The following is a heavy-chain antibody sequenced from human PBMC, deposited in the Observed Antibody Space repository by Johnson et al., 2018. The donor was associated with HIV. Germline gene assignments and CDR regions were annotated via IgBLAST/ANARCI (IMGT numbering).Heavy chain of an antibody. CDR2: ISFDGNLK. CDR1: GLSFSNFG. D-gene: IGHD7-27*01. V-gene: IGHV3-30*03. J-gene: IGHJ3*02. CDR3: ASSWGNAFDI. Sequence: QEKLVESGGGVVQPGKSLTLSCVGSGLSFSNFGIHWVRQAPGKVPEWVAVISFDGNLKNYDASVKGRFTISRDTSKNTLYLQMNSRRAEDTAVYYCASSWGNAFDIGGQGTMVTVSS.